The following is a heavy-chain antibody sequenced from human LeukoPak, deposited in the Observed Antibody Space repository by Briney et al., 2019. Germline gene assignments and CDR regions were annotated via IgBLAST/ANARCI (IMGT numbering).Heavy chain of an antibody. Sequence: PSETLSLTCAVYGGSFSGYYWSWIRQPPGKGREWIGEINHSGSTNYNPSLKSRVTISVDTSKNQFSLKLSSVTAADTAVYYCARSQWLYYSDYWGQGTLVTVSS. CDR3: ARSQWLYYSDY. J-gene: IGHJ4*02. D-gene: IGHD6-19*01. V-gene: IGHV4-34*01. CDR2: INHSGST. CDR1: GGSFSGYY.